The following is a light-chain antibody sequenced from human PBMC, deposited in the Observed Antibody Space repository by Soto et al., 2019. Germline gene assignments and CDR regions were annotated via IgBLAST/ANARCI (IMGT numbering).Light chain of an antibody. CDR1: QSVSTN. J-gene: IGKJ1*01. V-gene: IGKV3-15*01. CDR2: GAS. Sequence: EIVMTQSPATLSVPPGARAPLSCRASQSVSTNFAWYQQKPGQAPRLLIYGASTRATAVPARFTASGSGTEFTLTISSLQSEDFAVYYCQQYQNLWTFGQGTKVDIK. CDR3: QQYQNLWT.